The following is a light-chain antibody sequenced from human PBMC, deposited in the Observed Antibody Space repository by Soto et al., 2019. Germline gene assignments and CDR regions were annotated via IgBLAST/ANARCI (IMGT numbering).Light chain of an antibody. Sequence: EIVLTQSPGTLSLSPGERATLSCRASQSVSSSFLAWYQQKPGQAPRLVIYGASSRATGIPDRFSGGRSGTDFTLTINRLEPQDFAVYYCQQYGSSPLVSFGPGTTVHFK. CDR2: GAS. V-gene: IGKV3-20*01. CDR1: QSVSSSF. J-gene: IGKJ3*01. CDR3: QQYGSSPLVS.